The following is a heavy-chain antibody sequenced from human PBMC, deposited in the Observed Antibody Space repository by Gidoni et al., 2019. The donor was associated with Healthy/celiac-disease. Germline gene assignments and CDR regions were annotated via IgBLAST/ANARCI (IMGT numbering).Heavy chain of an antibody. CDR2: ISWNSGSI. Sequence: EVQLVESGGGLVQPGRSLRLSCAASGFTFDDSAMHWVRQAPGKGLEWVSGISWNSGSIGYADSVKGRFTISRDNAKNSLYLQMNSLRAEDTALYYCAKDVDSYGLRYFDYWGQGTLVTVSS. CDR1: GFTFDDSA. D-gene: IGHD5-18*01. CDR3: AKDVDSYGLRYFDY. V-gene: IGHV3-9*01. J-gene: IGHJ4*02.